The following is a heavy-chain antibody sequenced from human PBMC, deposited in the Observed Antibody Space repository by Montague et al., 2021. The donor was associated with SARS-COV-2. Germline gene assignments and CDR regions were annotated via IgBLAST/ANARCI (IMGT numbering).Heavy chain of an antibody. CDR3: ARIPVGSKYYFDF. V-gene: IGHV6-1*01. CDR2: TYYRSKWYN. Sequence: CAISGDSVSSNIATWNWIRQSPSRGLEWLGRTYYRSKWYNDYAESVKSRITIDPDTSKHQFSLHLNSVTPGDTAVYYCARIPVGSKYYFDFWGQGTQVTVSS. CDR1: GDSVSSNIAT. D-gene: IGHD2-2*01. J-gene: IGHJ4*02.